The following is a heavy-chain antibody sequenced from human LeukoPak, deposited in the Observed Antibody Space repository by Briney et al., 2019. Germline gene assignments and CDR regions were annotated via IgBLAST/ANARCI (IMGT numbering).Heavy chain of an antibody. V-gene: IGHV3-23*01. CDR1: GFTFSSYA. CDR3: AXRGXYYGSLDADY. Sequence: PGGSLRLSCAASGFTFSSYAMSWVRQAPGKGLEWVSAISGSGGSTYYADSVKGRFTISRDNSKNTLYLQMNSLRAEDTAVYYCAXRGXYYGSLDADYWGQGTLVTVSS. CDR2: ISGSGGST. D-gene: IGHD3-10*01. J-gene: IGHJ4*02.